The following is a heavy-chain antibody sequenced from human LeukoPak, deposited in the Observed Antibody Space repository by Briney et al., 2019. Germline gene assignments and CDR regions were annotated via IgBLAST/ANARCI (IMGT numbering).Heavy chain of an antibody. J-gene: IGHJ4*02. V-gene: IGHV3-53*01. D-gene: IGHD6-19*01. CDR3: ARDSPSVAGTFDY. CDR1: GFTVSSNY. CDR2: IYSGGST. Sequence: PGGSLRLSCAASGFTVSSNYMSWVRQAPGKGLEWVSVIYSGGSTYYADSVKGRFTISRDNSKNTLYLQMNSLRAEDTAVYYCARDSPSVAGTFDYWGQGTLVTVSS.